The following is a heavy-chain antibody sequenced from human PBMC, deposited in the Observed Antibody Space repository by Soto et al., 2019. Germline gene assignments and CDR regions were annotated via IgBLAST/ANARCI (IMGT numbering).Heavy chain of an antibody. CDR1: GGSISSYY. V-gene: IGHV4-59*01. CDR2: IYYSGST. CDR3: ARASQSNYDFWSGYYTGWFDP. Sequence: SETLSLTCTVSGGSISSYYWSWIRQPPGKGLEWIGYIYYSGSTNYNPSLKSRVTISVDTSKNQFSLKLSSVTAADTAVYYCARASQSNYDFWSGYYTGWFDPWGQGTLVTVS. J-gene: IGHJ5*02. D-gene: IGHD3-3*01.